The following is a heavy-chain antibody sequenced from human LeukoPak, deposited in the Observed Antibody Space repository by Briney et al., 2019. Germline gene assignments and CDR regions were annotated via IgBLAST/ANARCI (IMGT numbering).Heavy chain of an antibody. D-gene: IGHD6-19*01. V-gene: IGHV4-39*01. CDR2: VHYSGST. CDR3: ARRSTVAGRGRFDP. CDR1: GGSIRSSSYY. J-gene: IGHJ5*02. Sequence: SETLSLTCTVSGGSIRSSSYYWGWIRQPPGKGLEWIGSVHYSGSTYGNPSLKSRVTISVDTSKNQFSLKLISVTAADTAVYYCARRSTVAGRGRFDPWGQGTLVTVSS.